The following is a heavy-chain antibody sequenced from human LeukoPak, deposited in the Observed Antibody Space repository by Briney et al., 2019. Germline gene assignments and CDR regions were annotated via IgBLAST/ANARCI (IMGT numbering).Heavy chain of an antibody. CDR1: GGSVNNYY. CDR2: IYGSGSI. V-gene: IGHV4-4*07. Sequence: SETLSLTCTVFGGSVNNYYLSWIRQPAGKGLEWIGRIYGSGSINYNPSLRSRVAMSLDTSKNQFSLKLRSVTAADTAVYYCAREGMVATRGWYFDYWGQGTLVTVSS. D-gene: IGHD5-12*01. CDR3: AREGMVATRGWYFDY. J-gene: IGHJ4*02.